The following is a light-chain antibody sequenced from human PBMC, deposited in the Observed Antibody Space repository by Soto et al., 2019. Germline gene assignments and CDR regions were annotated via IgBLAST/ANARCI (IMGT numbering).Light chain of an antibody. J-gene: IGKJ1*01. V-gene: IGKV1-39*01. CDR2: TAS. Sequence: DIQMTQSPSSLSASVGDRVTITRRASQSIRSYLNWYQQKPRKAPKLLIYTASSLQTGVPSRFSGSGSGTDFSLTISSLQPEDFATYYWQQSDSIPWTFGQGTKVEIK. CDR1: QSIRSY. CDR3: QQSDSIPWT.